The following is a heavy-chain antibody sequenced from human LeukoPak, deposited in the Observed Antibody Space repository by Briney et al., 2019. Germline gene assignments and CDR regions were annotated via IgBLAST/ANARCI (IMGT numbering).Heavy chain of an antibody. CDR1: GFTFSSYW. CDR3: GRDVPGRLGGVDY. J-gene: IGHJ4*02. V-gene: IGHV3-74*01. D-gene: IGHD6-25*01. CDR2: INNDGTIT. Sequence: GGSLRLSCAASGFTFSSYWMHWVRQAPGKGLVWVSRINNDGTITTYADSVKGRFTISRDNAKNTVYLQMNSLRDEDTAVYYCGRDVPGRLGGVDYWGQGTLVTVSS.